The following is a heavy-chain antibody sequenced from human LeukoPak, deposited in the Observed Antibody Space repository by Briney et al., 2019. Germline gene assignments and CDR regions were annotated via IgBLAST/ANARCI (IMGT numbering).Heavy chain of an antibody. CDR3: ARERELGYCSGGSCYPFDY. Sequence: SETLSLTCTVSGGSISSGSYYGRWIRQPAGKGLEWIERIYTSGSTNYNPSLKSRVTISVDTSKNQFSLKLSSVTAADTAVYYCARERELGYCSGGSCYPFDYWGQGTLVTVSS. CDR2: IYTSGST. V-gene: IGHV4-61*02. D-gene: IGHD2-15*01. J-gene: IGHJ4*02. CDR1: GGSISSGSYY.